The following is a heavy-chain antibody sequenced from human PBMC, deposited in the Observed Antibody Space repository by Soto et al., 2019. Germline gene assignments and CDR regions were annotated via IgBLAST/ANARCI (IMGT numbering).Heavy chain of an antibody. CDR1: GYTFTSYD. J-gene: IGHJ5*02. D-gene: IGHD3-3*01. CDR2: MNPNSGNT. CDR3: ARGYYYDFWSGYYSWFDP. Sequence: ASVKVSCKASGYTFTSYDINWVRQATGQGLEWMGWMNPNSGNTGYAQKFQGRVTMTRYTSISTAYMELSSLRSEDTAVYYCARGYYYDFWSGYYSWFDPWGQGTLVTVSS. V-gene: IGHV1-8*01.